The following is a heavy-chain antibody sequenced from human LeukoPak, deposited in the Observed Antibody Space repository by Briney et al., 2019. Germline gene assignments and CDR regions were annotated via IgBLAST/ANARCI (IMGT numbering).Heavy chain of an antibody. CDR3: APGRIVVAPYFDY. Sequence: PGGSLRLSCAASGLTFSSYPMRWVRQAPAKGLGWVSAINGSGGSTYYVDSVKGRFTISRDNSKNTLYLQMNSLRAEDTAVYYCAPGRIVVAPYFDYWGQGTPVTVSS. CDR2: INGSGGST. D-gene: IGHD3-22*01. V-gene: IGHV3-23*01. J-gene: IGHJ4*02. CDR1: GLTFSSYP.